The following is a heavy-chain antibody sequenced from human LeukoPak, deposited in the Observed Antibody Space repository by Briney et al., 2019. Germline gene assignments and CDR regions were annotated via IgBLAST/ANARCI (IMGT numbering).Heavy chain of an antibody. V-gene: IGHV3-7*01. J-gene: IGHJ5*02. Sequence: PGGSPRLSCAASGFTFSSYWMAWVRQAPGKGLEWVANIKPDGTEMYYLHSVKGRFTISRGNSKNSVYLEMDNLRVEDTGVYYCARGSSTWYDGSDRFDPWGQGTLVTVSS. CDR1: GFTFSSYW. CDR3: ARGSSTWYDGSDRFDP. CDR2: IKPDGTEM. D-gene: IGHD6-13*01.